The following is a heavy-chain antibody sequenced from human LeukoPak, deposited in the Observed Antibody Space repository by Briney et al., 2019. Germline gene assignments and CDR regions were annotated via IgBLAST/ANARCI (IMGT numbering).Heavy chain of an antibody. CDR2: IRYDGSNK. J-gene: IGHJ4*02. CDR3: ATSYQWLLFGPKVDHFDY. V-gene: IGHV3-30*02. Sequence: GGSLRLSCAASGFTFSSYGMHWVRQAPGKGLEWVAFIRYDGSNKYYADSVKGRFTISRDNAKNSLYLQMNSLRAEDTAVYYCATSYQWLLFGPKVDHFDYWGQGTLVTVSS. D-gene: IGHD3-3*01. CDR1: GFTFSSYG.